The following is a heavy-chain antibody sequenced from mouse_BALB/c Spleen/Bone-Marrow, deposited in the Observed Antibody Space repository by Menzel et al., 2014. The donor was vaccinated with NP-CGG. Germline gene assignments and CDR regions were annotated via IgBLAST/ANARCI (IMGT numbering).Heavy chain of an antibody. CDR2: ISSGSSTI. CDR1: GITFRNFG. Sequence: EVKVVESGGGLVQPGGSRKLSCAASGITFRNFGMHWVRQAPEKGLEWVAYISSGSSTICYADTLKGRFTIFRDNPKNTLFLQMTSRRSEDTAMYYCARIGRARGYAMDYWGQGTSVTVSS. J-gene: IGHJ4*01. V-gene: IGHV5-17*02. D-gene: IGHD3-3*01. CDR3: ARIGRARGYAMDY.